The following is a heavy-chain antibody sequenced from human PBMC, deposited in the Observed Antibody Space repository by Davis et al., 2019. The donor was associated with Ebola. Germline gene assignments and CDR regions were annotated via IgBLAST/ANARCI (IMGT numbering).Heavy chain of an antibody. CDR1: GGSVSSGSYY. V-gene: IGHV4-61*01. D-gene: IGHD2-21*01. CDR2: IYYSGST. Sequence: SETLSLTCTVSGGSVSSGSYYCSWIRQPPGKGLEWIGYIYYSGSTNYNPSLKSRVTISVDTSKNQFSLKLSSVTAADTAVYYCARIWHTSGDFDYWGQGTLVTVSS. J-gene: IGHJ4*02. CDR3: ARIWHTSGDFDY.